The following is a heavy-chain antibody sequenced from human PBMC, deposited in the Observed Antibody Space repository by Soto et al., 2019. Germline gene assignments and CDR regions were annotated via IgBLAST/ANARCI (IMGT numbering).Heavy chain of an antibody. CDR1: GGTFSSYA. V-gene: IGHV1-69*13. CDR3: ARGQVVVAATKYYYYGMDV. J-gene: IGHJ6*02. CDR2: IIPIFGTA. Sequence: ASVKVSCKASGGTFSSYAISWVRQAPGQGLEWMGGIIPIFGTANYAQKFQGRVTITADESTSTAYMELSSLRSEDTAVYYCARGQVVVAATKYYYYGMDVWGQGTKVTVSS. D-gene: IGHD2-15*01.